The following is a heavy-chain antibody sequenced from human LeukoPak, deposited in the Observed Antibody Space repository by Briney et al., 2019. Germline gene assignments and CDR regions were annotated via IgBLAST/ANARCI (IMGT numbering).Heavy chain of an antibody. V-gene: IGHV1-2*02. J-gene: IGHJ4*02. CDR1: GYTFTAYY. Sequence: APVKLSCTASGYTFTAYYIHWVRQAPGQGLEWMGWINPDSGATNYAQRFQGRVTMTSDTSISTAYMEVSCLRSDDTAVYSCAKSGPTHYIDYWGQGTLVADSS. CDR2: INPDSGAT. CDR3: AKSGPTHYIDY.